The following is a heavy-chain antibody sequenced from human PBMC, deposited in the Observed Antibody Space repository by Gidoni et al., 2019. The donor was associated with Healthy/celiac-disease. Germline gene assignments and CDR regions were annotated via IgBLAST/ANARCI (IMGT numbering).Heavy chain of an antibody. V-gene: IGHV2-5*02. D-gene: IGHD3-3*01. CDR3: AHRDDDVWSCYYTENWFDP. J-gene: IGHJ5*02. Sequence: QITLKESGPTLVAPTQTLTLTFTLSGFSLSTSGVGGGWIRQPPGKALEWLALTYWEVDKRYSTCLKSRITINKETAKSRVVLTMTNMNPVDTATYYCAHRDDDVWSCYYTENWFDPWGQGTLVTVSS. CDR2: TYWEVDK. CDR1: GFSLSTSGVG.